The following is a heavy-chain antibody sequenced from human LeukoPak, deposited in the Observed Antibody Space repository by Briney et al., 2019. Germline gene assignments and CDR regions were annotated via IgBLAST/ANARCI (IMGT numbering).Heavy chain of an antibody. V-gene: IGHV1-24*01. Sequence: ASVKVSCKVSGYTLTELSMHWVRQAPGKGLEWMGGFDPEDGETIYAQKFQGRVTMATDTSTSTAYMELRSLRSDDTAVYYCARGADSSSYYPTHYWGQGTLVTVSS. CDR3: ARGADSSSYYPTHY. CDR1: GYTLTELS. D-gene: IGHD3-22*01. CDR2: FDPEDGET. J-gene: IGHJ4*02.